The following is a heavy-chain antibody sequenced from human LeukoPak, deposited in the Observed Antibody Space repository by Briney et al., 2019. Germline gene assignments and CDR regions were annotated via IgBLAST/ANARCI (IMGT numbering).Heavy chain of an antibody. V-gene: IGHV1-18*01. J-gene: IGHJ4*02. CDR1: GYTFTNYG. CDR2: INGYNDNA. Sequence: GASVKVSCKASGYTFTNYGISWVRQAPGQGLEWVGWINGYNDNAHYAQKLQGRVTMTRETSTSTVYMELRSLSSDDTAIYYCARDGNDVMDYWGQGTLVTVSS. D-gene: IGHD1-1*01. CDR3: ARDGNDVMDY.